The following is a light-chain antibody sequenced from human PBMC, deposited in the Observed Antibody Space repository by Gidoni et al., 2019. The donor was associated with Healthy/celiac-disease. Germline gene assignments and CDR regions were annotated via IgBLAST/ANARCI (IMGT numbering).Light chain of an antibody. CDR2: EVS. CDR3: SSYTSSSLL. J-gene: IGLJ2*01. Sequence: QSALTQPASVSGSPGQSITISCTGTSSDVGGYNYVSWYQQHPGKAPKLMIYEVSNRPSGVSNRFSGSKSGNPASLTISGLQAEDEADYYCSSYTSSSLLFGGGTKLTVL. V-gene: IGLV2-14*01. CDR1: SSDVGGYNY.